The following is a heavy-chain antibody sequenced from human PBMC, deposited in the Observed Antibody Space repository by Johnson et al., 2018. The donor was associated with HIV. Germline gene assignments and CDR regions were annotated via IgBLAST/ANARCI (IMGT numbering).Heavy chain of an antibody. CDR2: MSTSGSPS. V-gene: IGHV3-48*03. J-gene: IGHJ3*02. Sequence: VQLVESGGGVVQPGWSLRLSCAASGFTFSSNAMHWVRQAPGKGPECVSHMSTSGSPSYYVDSVKGRFTISRDNVKNSLYLQMNSLRAEDTAVYFCARDPSLDAFDIWGQGTMVTVSS. CDR1: GFTFSSNA. CDR3: ARDPSLDAFDI.